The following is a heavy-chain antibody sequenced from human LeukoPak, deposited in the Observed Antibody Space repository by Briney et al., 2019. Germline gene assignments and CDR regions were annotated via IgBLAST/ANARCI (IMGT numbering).Heavy chain of an antibody. CDR1: GCTFTGYY. Sequence: ASVKVSCKASGCTFTGYYLHWVRQAPGQGLEWMGWIYPKTGGTSYAQKFQGRVTMTRDTSISTAYMELIGLRSDDTAVYYCAGPWDQVGFDPWGQGTLVSVSS. D-gene: IGHD1-26*01. CDR3: AGPWDQVGFDP. J-gene: IGHJ5*02. CDR2: IYPKTGGT. V-gene: IGHV1-2*02.